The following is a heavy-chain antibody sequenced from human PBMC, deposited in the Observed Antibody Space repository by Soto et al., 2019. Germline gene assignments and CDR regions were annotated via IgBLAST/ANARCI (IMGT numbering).Heavy chain of an antibody. J-gene: IGHJ6*02. V-gene: IGHV1-18*01. D-gene: IGHD2-2*01. Sequence: ASVKVSCKASGYTFTSYGISWVRQAPGQGLEWMGWISAYNGNTNYAQKLQGRVTMTTDTSTSTAYMELRSLRSDDTAVYYCARDFPAAATTSDYYYYYGMDVWGQGTTVTVSS. CDR1: GYTFTSYG. CDR2: ISAYNGNT. CDR3: ARDFPAAATTSDYYYYYGMDV.